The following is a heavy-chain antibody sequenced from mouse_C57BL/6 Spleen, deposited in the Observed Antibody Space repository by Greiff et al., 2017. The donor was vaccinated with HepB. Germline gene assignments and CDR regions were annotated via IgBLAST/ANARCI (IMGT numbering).Heavy chain of an antibody. Sequence: QVQLKQSGAELVKPGASVKISCKASGYAFSSYWMNWVKQRPGKGLEWIGQIYPGDGDTNYNGKFKGKATLTADKSSSTAYMQLSSLTSEDSAVYFCARSYGSSYAYFDVWGTRTTVTVSS. J-gene: IGHJ1*03. CDR1: GYAFSSYW. V-gene: IGHV1-80*01. D-gene: IGHD1-1*01. CDR3: ARSYGSSYAYFDV. CDR2: IYPGDGDT.